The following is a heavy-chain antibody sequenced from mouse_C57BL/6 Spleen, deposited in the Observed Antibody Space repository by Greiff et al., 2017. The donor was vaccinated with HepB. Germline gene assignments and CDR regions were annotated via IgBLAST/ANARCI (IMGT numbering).Heavy chain of an antibody. CDR2: IYPGSGNT. Sequence: VQLQQSGAELVRPGASVKLSCKASGYTFTDYYINWVKQRPGQGLEWIARIYPGSGNTYYNEKFKGKATLTAEKSSSTAYMQLSSLTSEDSAVYFCARQFITTVVDYFDYWGQGTTLTVSS. CDR1: GYTFTDYY. V-gene: IGHV1-76*01. D-gene: IGHD1-1*01. J-gene: IGHJ2*01. CDR3: ARQFITTVVDYFDY.